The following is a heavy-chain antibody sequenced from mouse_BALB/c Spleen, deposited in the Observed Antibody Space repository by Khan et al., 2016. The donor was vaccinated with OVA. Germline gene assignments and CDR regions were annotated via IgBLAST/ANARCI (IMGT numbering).Heavy chain of an antibody. V-gene: IGHV1-7*01. Sequence: VQLQQSGAELAKPGASVKMSCKASGYTFINYWILWVKQRPGQGLAWIGYINPSTGYTEYNQNFKDKATLTADKSSSTAYMQLRRLTSEDSAVYYCARRGLRWDFDYWGQGTTLTVSS. J-gene: IGHJ2*01. CDR1: GYTFINYW. D-gene: IGHD1-1*01. CDR3: ARRGLRWDFDY. CDR2: INPSTGYT.